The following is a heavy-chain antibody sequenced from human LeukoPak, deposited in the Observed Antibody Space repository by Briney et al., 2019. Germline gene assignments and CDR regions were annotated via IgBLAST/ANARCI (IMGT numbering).Heavy chain of an antibody. D-gene: IGHD4-17*01. CDR3: ARDGDYGDYYAVSDAFDI. V-gene: IGHV3-48*01. Sequence: GGSLRLSCAASGFTFSSYSMNWVRQAPGKGLEWVSYISSSGSTKYYADSVKGRFTISRDNAKNSLYLQMNSLRAEDTAVYYCARDGDYGDYYAVSDAFDIWGQGTMVTVSS. J-gene: IGHJ3*02. CDR1: GFTFSSYS. CDR2: ISSSGSTK.